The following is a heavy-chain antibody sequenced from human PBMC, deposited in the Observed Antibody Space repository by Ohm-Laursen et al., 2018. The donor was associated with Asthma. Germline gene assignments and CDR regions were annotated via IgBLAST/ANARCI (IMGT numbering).Heavy chain of an antibody. V-gene: IGHV1-8*01. D-gene: IGHD3-22*01. CDR1: GYTFTSYD. J-gene: IGHJ6*02. CDR2: MNPNSGNT. Sequence: ASVKVSCKASGYTFTSYDINWVRQATGQGLEWMGWMNPNSGNTGYAQKFQGRVTMTRNTSISTACMELSSLRSEDTAVYYCATEAVVIPDYYGMDVWGQGTTVTVSS. CDR3: ATEAVVIPDYYGMDV.